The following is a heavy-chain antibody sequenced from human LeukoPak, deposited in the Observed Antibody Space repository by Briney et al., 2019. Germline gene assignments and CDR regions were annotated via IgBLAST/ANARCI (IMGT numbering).Heavy chain of an antibody. V-gene: IGHV5-51*01. D-gene: IGHD4-17*01. CDR1: GYSFTSYW. CDR2: IYPGDSDT. J-gene: IGHJ3*02. CDR3: ARQRDYGDSPDAFDI. Sequence: GESLKTSCKGSGYSFTSYWIGWVRQMPGKGLEWMGIIYPGDSDTRYSPSFQGQVTISADKSISTAYLQWSSLEASDTAMYYCARQRDYGDSPDAFDIWGQGTMVTVSS.